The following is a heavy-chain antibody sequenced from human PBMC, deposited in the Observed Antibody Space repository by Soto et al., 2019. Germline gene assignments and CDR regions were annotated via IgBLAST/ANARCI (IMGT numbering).Heavy chain of an antibody. V-gene: IGHV1-18*01. D-gene: IGHD5-12*01. Sequence: QVQLVQSGGEVKKPGASVKVSCKASGYTFTIYGINWVRQAPGQGLEWMGWISPDNGNTNYAQKLQGRVTMTTDTSTSTPYMELRSLRSDDTAVYYCARALGYSGYAGMDVWGQGTTVTVSS. CDR1: GYTFTIYG. CDR3: ARALGYSGYAGMDV. CDR2: ISPDNGNT. J-gene: IGHJ6*02.